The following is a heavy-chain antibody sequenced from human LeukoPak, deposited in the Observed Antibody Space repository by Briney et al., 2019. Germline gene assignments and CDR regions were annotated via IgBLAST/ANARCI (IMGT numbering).Heavy chain of an antibody. V-gene: IGHV4-30-2*01. D-gene: IGHD5-18*01. CDR1: GGSISSGGYS. CDR2: IYHSGST. Sequence: PSETLSLTCAVSGGSISSGGYSWSWIRQPPGKGLEWIGYIYHSGSTYYNPSLKSRVTISVDRSKNQFPLKLSSVTAADTAVYYCARGEQLWNFDYWGQGTLVTVSS. J-gene: IGHJ4*02. CDR3: ARGEQLWNFDY.